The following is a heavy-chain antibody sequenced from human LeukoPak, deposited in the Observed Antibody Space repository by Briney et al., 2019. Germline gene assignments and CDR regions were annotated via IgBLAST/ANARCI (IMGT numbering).Heavy chain of an antibody. CDR1: GFTFSSYA. Sequence: GRSLRLSCAASGFTFSSYAMHWVRQAPGKGLEWVAVISYDGSNKYYADSVKGRFTISRDNSKNTLYLQMNSLRAEDTAVYYCARDASYYYDSSQWQGDAFDIWCQGTMVTVSS. CDR3: ARDASYYYDSSQWQGDAFDI. D-gene: IGHD3-22*01. V-gene: IGHV3-30-3*01. J-gene: IGHJ3*02. CDR2: ISYDGSNK.